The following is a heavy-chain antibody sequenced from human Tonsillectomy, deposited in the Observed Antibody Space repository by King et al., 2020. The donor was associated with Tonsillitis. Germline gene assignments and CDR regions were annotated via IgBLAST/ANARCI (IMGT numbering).Heavy chain of an antibody. CDR3: VKAIVGTVVAY. CDR1: GFTFSYYS. D-gene: IGHD1-26*01. V-gene: IGHV3-64D*06. Sequence: VQLVESGGGLVQPGGSLRLSCSASGFTFSYYSMHWVRQAPGKGLECVSAITKSGETTYYADSVKGRFTISRDNSKNTLYLQISSPKTEDTAVYYCVKAIVGTVVAYWGQGTHVTVSS. J-gene: IGHJ4*02. CDR2: ITKSGETT.